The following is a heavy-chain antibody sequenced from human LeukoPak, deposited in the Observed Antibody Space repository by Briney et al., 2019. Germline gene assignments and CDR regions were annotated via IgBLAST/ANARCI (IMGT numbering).Heavy chain of an antibody. D-gene: IGHD2-15*01. CDR2: INPSGGST. CDR3: ARDLRDCSGGSCYSGRDY. V-gene: IGHV1-46*01. Sequence: ASVNVSCTASGYTFTSYYMHWVRQAPGQGLEWMGIINPSGGSTSYAQKFQGRVTMTRDTSTSTVYMELSSLRSEDTAVYYCARDLRDCSGGSCYSGRDYWGQGTLVTVSS. CDR1: GYTFTSYY. J-gene: IGHJ4*02.